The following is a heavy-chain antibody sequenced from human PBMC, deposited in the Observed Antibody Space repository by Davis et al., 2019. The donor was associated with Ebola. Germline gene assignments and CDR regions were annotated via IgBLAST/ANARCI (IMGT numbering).Heavy chain of an antibody. CDR1: GFTFSSYS. D-gene: IGHD2-15*01. CDR3: ARDRARYCSGGSCYYYGMDV. Sequence: GESLKISCAASGFTFSSYSMNWVRQAPGKGLEWVSYISSSSSTIYYADSVKGRFTISRDNSKNTLYLQMNSLRAEDTAVYYCARDRARYCSGGSCYYYGMDVWGQGTTVTVSS. CDR2: ISSSSSTI. J-gene: IGHJ6*02. V-gene: IGHV3-48*01.